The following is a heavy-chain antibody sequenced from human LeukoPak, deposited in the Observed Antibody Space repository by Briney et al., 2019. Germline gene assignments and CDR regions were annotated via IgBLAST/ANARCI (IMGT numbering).Heavy chain of an antibody. CDR1: GFTVSSNY. Sequence: GSLRLSCAASGFTVSSNYLSWVRQAPGKGLEGVSVIYSGGSTYYADAVKGRCPISRHNSKNTLYLQMNSLRAEDTAVYYSAREVRFLDPPGYGMDVWGQGTTVTVSS. V-gene: IGHV3-53*04. D-gene: IGHD3-3*01. CDR2: IYSGGST. J-gene: IGHJ6*02. CDR3: AREVRFLDPPGYGMDV.